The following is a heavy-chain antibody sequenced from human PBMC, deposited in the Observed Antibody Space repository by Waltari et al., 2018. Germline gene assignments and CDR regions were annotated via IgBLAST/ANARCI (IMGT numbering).Heavy chain of an antibody. CDR2: INAGNGNT. J-gene: IGHJ3*02. D-gene: IGHD1-26*01. CDR3: ARGPTSGRFSNGAFDI. CDR1: GYTFTSYA. Sequence: QVQLVQSGAEVKKPGASVKVSCKASGYTFTSYAMHWVRQAPGQRLEWMGWINAGNGNTKYSQEVQGRVTITRETSASTAYMELSSLRSEDMAVYYCARGPTSGRFSNGAFDIWGQGTMVTVSS. V-gene: IGHV1-3*03.